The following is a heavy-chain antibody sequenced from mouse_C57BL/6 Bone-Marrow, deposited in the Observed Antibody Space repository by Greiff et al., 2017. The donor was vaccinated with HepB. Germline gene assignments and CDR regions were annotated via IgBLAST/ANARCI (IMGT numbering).Heavy chain of an antibody. V-gene: IGHV14-4*01. J-gene: IGHJ3*01. CDR2: IDPENGDT. CDR1: GFNIKDDY. D-gene: IGHD2-4*01. Sequence: EVQLQQSGAELVRPGASVKLSCTASGFNIKDDYMHWVKQRPEQGLEWIGWIDPENGDTEYASKFQGKATITADTSSNTAYLQLSSLTSEDTAVYYCTKYDCDAAWFAYWGQGTLVTVSA. CDR3: TKYDCDAAWFAY.